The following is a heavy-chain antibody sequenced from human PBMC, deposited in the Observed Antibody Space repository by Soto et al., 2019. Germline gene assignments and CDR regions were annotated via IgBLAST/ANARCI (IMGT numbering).Heavy chain of an antibody. V-gene: IGHV3-23*01. CDR3: AKFSGDSSGRDLSY. CDR1: GFTFSSYA. J-gene: IGHJ4*02. D-gene: IGHD3-22*01. CDR2: ISGSGGST. Sequence: EVQLLESGGGLVQPGGSLRLSCAASGFTFSSYAMSWVRQAPGKGLELVSAISGSGGSTYYADSVKGRFTISRDNSKNTLYLQMNSLRAEDTAVYYCAKFSGDSSGRDLSYWGQGTLVTVSS.